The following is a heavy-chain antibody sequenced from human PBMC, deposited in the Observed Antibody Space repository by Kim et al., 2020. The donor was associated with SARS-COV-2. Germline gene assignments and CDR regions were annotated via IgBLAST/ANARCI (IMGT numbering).Heavy chain of an antibody. Sequence: SETLSLTCTVSGGSISSGDYYWSWIRQPPGKGLEWIGYIYYSGSTYYNPSLKSRVTISVDTSKNQFSLKLSSVTAADTAVYYCAGYGSGSYYNVSFDYWGQGTLVTVSS. D-gene: IGHD3-10*01. CDR2: IYYSGST. V-gene: IGHV4-30-4*01. CDR1: GGSISSGDYY. CDR3: AGYGSGSYYNVSFDY. J-gene: IGHJ4*02.